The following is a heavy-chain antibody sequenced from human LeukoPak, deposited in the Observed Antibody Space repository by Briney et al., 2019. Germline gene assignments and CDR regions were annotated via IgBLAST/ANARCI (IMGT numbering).Heavy chain of an antibody. Sequence: SETLSLTCAVSGGSMRSQYWSWIRQAPGKGPVWIGLIYYDGATNYNPSLKSRVTISVDTSKNQFSLRLKSVTAADTAVYYCARDGILVPGSDNWFDPWGRGTLVTVSS. CDR2: IYYDGAT. CDR1: GGSMRSQY. J-gene: IGHJ5*02. CDR3: ARDGILVPGSDNWFDP. V-gene: IGHV4-59*11. D-gene: IGHD6-19*01.